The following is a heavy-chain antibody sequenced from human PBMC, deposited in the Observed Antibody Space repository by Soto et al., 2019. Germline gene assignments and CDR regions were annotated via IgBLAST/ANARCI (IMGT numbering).Heavy chain of an antibody. CDR2: ISSISSTI. Sequence: EVQLVESGGGLVQPGGSLRLSCAASGFTFSSYSMNWVRQAPGKGLEWVSYISSISSTIYYADSVKGRFTISRDNAKNSLYLQMNSLRDEDTAVYYCARVIQVRGVITNQNWFEPWGQGTLVTVSS. CDR1: GFTFSSYS. J-gene: IGHJ5*02. D-gene: IGHD3-10*01. CDR3: ARVIQVRGVITNQNWFEP. V-gene: IGHV3-48*02.